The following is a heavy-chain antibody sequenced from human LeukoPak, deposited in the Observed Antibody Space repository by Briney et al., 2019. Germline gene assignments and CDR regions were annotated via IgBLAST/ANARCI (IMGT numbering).Heavy chain of an antibody. D-gene: IGHD2/OR15-2a*01. CDR2: ISGSGGST. J-gene: IGHJ4*02. Sequence: AGGSLRLSCVVSGFTFNDYAMNWVRQAPGKGLEWVSAISGSGGSTYYADSVKGRFTISRDDSKNTLYLQLSNLTAEDTAVYYCAKGPLLWTYFDYWGQGTLVTVSS. V-gene: IGHV3-23*01. CDR3: AKGPLLWTYFDY. CDR1: GFTFNDYA.